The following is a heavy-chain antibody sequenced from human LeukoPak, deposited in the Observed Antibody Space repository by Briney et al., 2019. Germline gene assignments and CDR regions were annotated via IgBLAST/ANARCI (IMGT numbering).Heavy chain of an antibody. J-gene: IGHJ4*02. Sequence: ASGPTLVKPTQTLTLTCTFSGFSLSTSGVGVGWIRQPPGKALEWLALIYWDDDKRYSPSLKSRLTITKDTSKNQVVLTMTNMDPVDTATYYCAHSLPRVFGVVITEGGTCFDYWGQGTLVTVSS. D-gene: IGHD3-3*01. CDR2: IYWDDDK. CDR1: GFSLSTSGVG. CDR3: AHSLPRVFGVVITEGGTCFDY. V-gene: IGHV2-5*02.